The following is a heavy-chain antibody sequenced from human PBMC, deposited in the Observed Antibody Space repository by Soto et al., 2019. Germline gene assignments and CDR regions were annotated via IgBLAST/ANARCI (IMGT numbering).Heavy chain of an antibody. Sequence: QVQLVESGGGLVKPGGSLRLSCAASGFSFSDYYMNWIRQAPGKGLEWVSYISGSSIYTDYADSVKGRFTISRDNAKNSLYLQMNSLRAEDTAVYYCAIHCTSTSCYGRGLYWGQGTLVTVSS. J-gene: IGHJ4*02. CDR2: ISGSSIYT. CDR3: AIHCTSTSCYGRGLY. D-gene: IGHD2-2*01. CDR1: GFSFSDYY. V-gene: IGHV3-11*05.